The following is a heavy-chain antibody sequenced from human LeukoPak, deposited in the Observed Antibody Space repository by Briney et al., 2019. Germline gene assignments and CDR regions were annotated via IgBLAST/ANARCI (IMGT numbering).Heavy chain of an antibody. CDR1: GFTFSSFG. CDR3: ARAHPESSSSPTGCWASDY. D-gene: IGHD6-6*01. CDR2: ITYDGSNK. V-gene: IGHV3-30*03. J-gene: IGHJ4*02. Sequence: SGGSLRLSCAASGFTFSSFGMHWVRQAPGKGLEWVAVITYDGSNKYYGDSVKGRFTISRDNSKNTLYLQMNSLRAEDTAVYYCARAHPESSSSPTGCWASDYWGQGTLVTVSS.